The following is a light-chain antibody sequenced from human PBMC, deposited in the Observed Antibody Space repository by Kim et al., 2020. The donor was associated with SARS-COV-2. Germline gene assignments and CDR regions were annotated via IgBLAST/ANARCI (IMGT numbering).Light chain of an antibody. V-gene: IGKV4-1*01. CDR1: QSVLYSSNNKNY. CDR3: QQYYSTPLT. CDR2: WAS. J-gene: IGKJ4*01. Sequence: TTINCKSSQSVLYSSNNKNYLAWYEQKPGQTPKLLVYWASTRESGVPDRFGGSGSGTDFTLTISSLQAEDVAVYYCQQYYSTPLTFGGGTKVDIK.